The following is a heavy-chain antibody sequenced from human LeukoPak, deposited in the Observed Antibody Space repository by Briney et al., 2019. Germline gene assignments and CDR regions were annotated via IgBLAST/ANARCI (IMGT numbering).Heavy chain of an antibody. J-gene: IGHJ4*02. V-gene: IGHV1-2*04. CDR1: GYTFTGYY. CDR3: ARGLMATIWGESIDY. D-gene: IGHD5-24*01. CDR2: INPNSGGT. Sequence: ASVKVSCKASGYTFTGYYMHWVRQAPGQGLEWMGWINPNSGGTNYAQKFQGWVTMTRDTSISTAYMELSSLRSEDTAVYYCARGLMATIWGESIDYWGQGTLVTVSS.